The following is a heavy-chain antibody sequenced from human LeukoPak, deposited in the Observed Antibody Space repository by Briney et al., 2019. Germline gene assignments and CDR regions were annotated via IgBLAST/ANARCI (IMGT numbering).Heavy chain of an antibody. Sequence: PSETLSLTCTVSGASITSSNYYWLWLRQPPGKGREWIGSIYYTGITYYNLSLKSRVTISVDTSKYQCSLRLSSVTAADTAVYYCARVIYSSGWYQDYWGQGTLVTVSS. CDR1: GASITSSNYY. CDR2: IYYTGIT. D-gene: IGHD6-19*01. J-gene: IGHJ4*02. CDR3: ARVIYSSGWYQDY. V-gene: IGHV4-39*07.